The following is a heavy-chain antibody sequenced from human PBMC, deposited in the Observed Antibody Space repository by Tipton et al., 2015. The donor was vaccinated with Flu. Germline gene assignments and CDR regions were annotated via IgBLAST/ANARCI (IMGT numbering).Heavy chain of an antibody. V-gene: IGHV3-53*01. J-gene: IGHJ6*02. Sequence: GRTYYGDSVKGRLTISRDNSKNTLYLQMNSLRAEDTAVYYCARGHYGVDVWGQGTTVTVS. CDR3: ARGHYGVDV. CDR2: GRT.